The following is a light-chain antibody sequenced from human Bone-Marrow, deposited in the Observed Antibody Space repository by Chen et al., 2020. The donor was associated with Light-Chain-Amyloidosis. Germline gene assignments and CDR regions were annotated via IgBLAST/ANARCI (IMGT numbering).Light chain of an antibody. CDR2: RDT. CDR3: QSADSSGTDEVI. Sequence: SYELTQPPSASVSPGQTARITCSGDALPTKYAYWYQQKPGQAPVMVIQRDTERPAGIAERFSGVSSGTTATLTISGVQAEDEADYHCQSADSSGTDEVICGGGTKLTVL. V-gene: IGLV3-25*03. CDR1: ALPTKY. J-gene: IGLJ2*01.